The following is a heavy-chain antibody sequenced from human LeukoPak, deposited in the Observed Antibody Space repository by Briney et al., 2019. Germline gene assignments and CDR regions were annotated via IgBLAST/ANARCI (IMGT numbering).Heavy chain of an antibody. CDR1: GYTFTGYY. CDR3: ARGDIVVVPAVMGCFDY. Sequence: ASVKVSCKASGYTFTGYYMHWVRQAPGQGLEWMGWINPNSGGTNYAQKFQGWVTMTRDTSISTAYMELSRLRSDDTAVYYCARGDIVVVPAVMGCFDYWGQGTLVTVSS. J-gene: IGHJ4*02. V-gene: IGHV1-2*04. D-gene: IGHD2-2*01. CDR2: INPNSGGT.